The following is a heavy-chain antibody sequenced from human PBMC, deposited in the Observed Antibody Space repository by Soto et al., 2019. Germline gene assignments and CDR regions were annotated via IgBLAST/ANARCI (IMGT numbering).Heavy chain of an antibody. J-gene: IGHJ4*02. V-gene: IGHV1-69*13. CDR3: AATYYYDSSGFDY. D-gene: IGHD3-22*01. Sequence: SVKVSCKASGGTFSSYSVSWVRQAPGQGLEWMGGIIPIFGTANYAQKFQGRVTITADESTSTAYMELSSLRSEDTAVYYCAATYYYDSSGFDYWGQGTLVTVSS. CDR2: IIPIFGTA. CDR1: GGTFSSYS.